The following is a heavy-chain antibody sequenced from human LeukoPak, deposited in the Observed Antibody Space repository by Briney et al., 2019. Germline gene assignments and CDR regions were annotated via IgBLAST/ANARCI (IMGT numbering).Heavy chain of an antibody. CDR1: GYTFTSYG. J-gene: IGHJ4*02. D-gene: IGHD3-22*01. Sequence: GASVKVSCKASGYTFTSYGISWVRQAPGQGLEWMGRIIPIIDMANYAQKFQGRVTITADTSTSTAFMELSSLRSDDAAVYYCVCYNSSGYSDYYFDYWGQGTLVTVSS. CDR2: IIPIIDMA. V-gene: IGHV1-69*04. CDR3: VCYNSSGYSDYYFDY.